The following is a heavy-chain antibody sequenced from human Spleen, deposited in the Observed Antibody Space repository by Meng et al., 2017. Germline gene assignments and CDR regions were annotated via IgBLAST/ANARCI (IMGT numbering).Heavy chain of an antibody. D-gene: IGHD3-22*01. J-gene: IGHJ3*02. CDR3: AKGRIVMTKDVFDI. Sequence: GESLKISCAASGFTFSSYWMHWVRQAPGKGLVWVSRINSDGSSTSYADSVKGRVTISRDNSKNMLYLQMNSLTAEDTAVYYCAKGRIVMTKDVFDIWGQGTMVTVSS. CDR2: INSDGSST. CDR1: GFTFSSYW. V-gene: IGHV3-74*01.